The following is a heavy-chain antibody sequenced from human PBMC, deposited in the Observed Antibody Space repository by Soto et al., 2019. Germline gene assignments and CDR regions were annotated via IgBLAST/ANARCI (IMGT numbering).Heavy chain of an antibody. CDR3: ARESEDLTSNFDY. CDR1: AFTFTRYS. CDR2: SSSTTNYI. Sequence: GGSLRLCCAASAFTFTRYSMNCVRQAPVEGLEWVSSSSSTTNYIYYGDSMKGRFTISRDNAKNSLYLEMNSLRAEDTAVYYCARESEDLTSNFDYWGQGTLVTVSS. J-gene: IGHJ4*02. V-gene: IGHV3-21*06.